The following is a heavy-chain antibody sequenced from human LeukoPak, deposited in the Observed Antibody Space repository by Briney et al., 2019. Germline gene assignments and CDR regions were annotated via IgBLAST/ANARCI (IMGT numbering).Heavy chain of an antibody. V-gene: IGHV4-31*03. D-gene: IGHD4-17*01. CDR3: AKSSAYGDYD. Sequence: PSETLSLTCTVSGGSVNSGGYYWTWIRQHPGQGLEWLGYIYYSGRTYYNPSLKSRTTKSLDPSKNRCSLNLTSVSAADTAFYFCAKSSAYGDYDWGQGTLITVSS. J-gene: IGHJ4*02. CDR2: IYYSGRT. CDR1: GGSVNSGGYY.